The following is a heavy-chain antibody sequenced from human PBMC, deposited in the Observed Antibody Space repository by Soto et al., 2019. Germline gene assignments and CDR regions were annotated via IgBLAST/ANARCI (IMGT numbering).Heavy chain of an antibody. Sequence: GGSLRLSCAASGFTFSSYAMSWVRQAPGKGLEWVSAISGSGGSTYYADSVKGRFTISRDNSKNTLYLQMNSLRAEDTAVYYCPCSTRYYYGSGEFDYWGQGTLVTVSS. V-gene: IGHV3-23*01. CDR1: GFTFSSYA. D-gene: IGHD3-10*01. CDR3: PCSTRYYYGSGEFDY. J-gene: IGHJ4*02. CDR2: ISGSGGST.